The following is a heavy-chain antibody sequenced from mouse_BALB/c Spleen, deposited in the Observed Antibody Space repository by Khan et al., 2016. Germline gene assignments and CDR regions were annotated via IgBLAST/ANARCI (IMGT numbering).Heavy chain of an antibody. D-gene: IGHD2-1*01. CDR1: GYTFTSYW. CDR3: AYDGNYFDY. J-gene: IGHJ2*01. CDR2: IFPGTGTT. V-gene: IGHV1S132*01. Sequence: QVQLQQSGAELVKPGASVKLSCKTSGYTFTSYWIQWVKQRPGQGLGWIGEIFPGTGTTYYNEKFKGKATLTIDTSSSTAYMQLSSLTSEVSAVYFCAYDGNYFDYWRQGTTLTVSS.